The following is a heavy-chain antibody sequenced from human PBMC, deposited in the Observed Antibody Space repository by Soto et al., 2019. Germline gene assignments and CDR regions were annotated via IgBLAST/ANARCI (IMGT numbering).Heavy chain of an antibody. D-gene: IGHD5-12*01. CDR3: ARESGGATATLDYYYFYMDV. CDR2: INPNSGDT. J-gene: IGHJ6*03. Sequence: ASVKVSCKASGYTFSDYYLHWVRQAPGQGPEWMGWINPNSGDTKYAQKFRGRVTMTRDTSVRTAFMELNRLKSDDTAVYFCARESGGATATLDYYYFYMDVWGKGTTVTVSS. CDR1: GYTFSDYY. V-gene: IGHV1-2*02.